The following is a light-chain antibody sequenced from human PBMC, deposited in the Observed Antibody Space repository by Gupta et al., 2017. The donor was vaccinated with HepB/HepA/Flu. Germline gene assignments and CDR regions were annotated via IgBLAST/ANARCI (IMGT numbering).Light chain of an antibody. CDR1: QDISNY. Sequence: DIQMTQSPSSLSVYVGDRVTITCQASQDISNYLNWYQQKQGKAPNLLLYDASNLETGVPSRFSGSGSGTDFTFTISSLQPEDIATYYYQQYDNLPPLTFGGGTKVEIK. CDR3: QQYDNLPPLT. J-gene: IGKJ4*01. CDR2: DAS. V-gene: IGKV1-33*01.